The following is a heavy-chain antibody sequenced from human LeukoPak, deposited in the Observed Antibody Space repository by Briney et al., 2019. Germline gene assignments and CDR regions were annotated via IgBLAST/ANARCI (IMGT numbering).Heavy chain of an antibody. CDR1: GGSMITSSYY. J-gene: IGHJ4*02. V-gene: IGHV4-39*01. Sequence: SETLSLTCSVSGGSMITSSYYWGWIRQPPGKGLEWIGSIYYTGSTYYNVSLKSRVIISVDASRNQFSLTLTSVTAADTAVYYCASGGYYDSSGYSFCWGQGALVTVSS. D-gene: IGHD3-22*01. CDR2: IYYTGST. CDR3: ASGGYYDSSGYSFC.